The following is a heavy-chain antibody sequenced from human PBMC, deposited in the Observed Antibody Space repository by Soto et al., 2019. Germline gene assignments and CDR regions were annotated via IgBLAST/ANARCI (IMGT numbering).Heavy chain of an antibody. CDR3: ARAGYSYGFGYYYDY. CDR2: IYYDGTT. CDR1: GGSISRYY. Sequence: PSETLSLTCTVSGGSISRYYWSWIRQPPGKGLEWIGYIYYDGTTNYSPSLKSRVTISVDTSNYQFSLRLSSVTAADTAVYYCARAGYSYGFGYYYDYWGQGTLVTVSS. D-gene: IGHD5-18*01. J-gene: IGHJ4*02. V-gene: IGHV4-59*01.